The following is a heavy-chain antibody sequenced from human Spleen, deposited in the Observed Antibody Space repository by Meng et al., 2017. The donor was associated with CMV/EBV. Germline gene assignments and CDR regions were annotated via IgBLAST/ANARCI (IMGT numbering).Heavy chain of an antibody. J-gene: IGHJ6*02. Sequence: SVKVSCKASGGTFSSYAISWVRQAPGQGLEWMGGIIPFLGIANYAQKFQGRVTITANKSPSTAHMQLSSLRSEDTAVYYCARKLFPVKTGNYYYYYGMDVWGQGTTVTVSS. CDR1: GGTFSSYA. CDR3: ARKLFPVKTGNYYYYYGMDV. V-gene: IGHV1-69*10. CDR2: IIPFLGIA. D-gene: IGHD4-23*01.